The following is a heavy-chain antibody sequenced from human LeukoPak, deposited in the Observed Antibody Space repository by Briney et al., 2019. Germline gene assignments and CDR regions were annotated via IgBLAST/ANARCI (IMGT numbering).Heavy chain of an antibody. CDR1: GGSISSSSYY. Sequence: SETLSLTCTVSGGSISSSSYYWGWIRQPPGKGLEWIGSIYYSGSTYYNPSLKSRVTISVDTSKDQFSLKLSSVTAADTAVYYCARHPEMATIWYYFDYWGQGTLVTVSS. D-gene: IGHD5-24*01. J-gene: IGHJ4*02. CDR3: ARHPEMATIWYYFDY. V-gene: IGHV4-39*01. CDR2: IYYSGST.